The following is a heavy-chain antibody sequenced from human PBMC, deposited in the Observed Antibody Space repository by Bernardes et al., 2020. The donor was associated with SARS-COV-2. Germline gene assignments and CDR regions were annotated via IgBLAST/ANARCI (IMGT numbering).Heavy chain of an antibody. Sequence: ASVKVSCKASGYTFTSYAMHWVRQAPGQRLEWMGWINAGNGNTKYSQKFQGRVTITRDTSASTAYMELSSLRSEDTAVYYCARDLDNWNDASNYYYYGMDVWGQGTTVTVSS. D-gene: IGHD1-1*01. J-gene: IGHJ6*02. CDR3: ARDLDNWNDASNYYYYGMDV. V-gene: IGHV1-3*01. CDR1: GYTFTSYA. CDR2: INAGNGNT.